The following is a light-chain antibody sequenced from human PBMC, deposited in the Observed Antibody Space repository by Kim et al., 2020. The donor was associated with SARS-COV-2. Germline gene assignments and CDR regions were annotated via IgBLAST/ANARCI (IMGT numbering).Light chain of an antibody. Sequence: PGKTARVSCGGNSIGSKSVHWYQQNSGQAPALVIYYDSDRPSGIPERFSGSNSGNTATLTISRVEAGDEADYYCQVWDSSSDHRVVFGGGTQLTVL. CDR3: QVWDSSSDHRVV. CDR1: SIGSKS. V-gene: IGLV3-21*04. J-gene: IGLJ2*01. CDR2: YDS.